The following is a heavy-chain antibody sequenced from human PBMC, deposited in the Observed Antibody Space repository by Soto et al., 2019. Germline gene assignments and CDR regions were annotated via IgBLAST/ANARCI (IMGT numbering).Heavy chain of an antibody. D-gene: IGHD1-1*01. CDR1: GGSFSGYS. CDR3: ARGTGRLDY. CDR2: INHSGST. J-gene: IGHJ4*02. V-gene: IGHV4-34*01. Sequence: QVQLQQWGAGLLKPSETLSLTCAVYGGSFSGYSWIWIRQPPGKGLEWIGEINHSGSTNYNPSLKSRVTISVDTSKNQFSRKLSSVTAADTAVYYCARGTGRLDYWGQGTLVTVSS.